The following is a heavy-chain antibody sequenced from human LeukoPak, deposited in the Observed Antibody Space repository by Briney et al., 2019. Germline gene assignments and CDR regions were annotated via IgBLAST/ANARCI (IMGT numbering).Heavy chain of an antibody. V-gene: IGHV1-2*02. Sequence: ASVKVSXKASGYTFTGYYMHWVRQAPGQGLEWMGWINPNSGGTNYAQKFQGRVTMTRDTSISTAYMELSRLRSDDTAVYYCARDLTYCSGGSCYSFLSFDPWGQGTLVTVSS. J-gene: IGHJ5*02. CDR2: INPNSGGT. D-gene: IGHD2-15*01. CDR1: GYTFTGYY. CDR3: ARDLTYCSGGSCYSFLSFDP.